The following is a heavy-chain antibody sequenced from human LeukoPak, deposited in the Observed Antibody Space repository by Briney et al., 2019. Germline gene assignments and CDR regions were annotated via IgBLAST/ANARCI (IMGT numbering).Heavy chain of an antibody. CDR2: IRYHGSDK. CDR1: GFTFSSCG. J-gene: IGHJ4*02. Sequence: GGSLRLSCAASGFTFSSCGMHWVRQAPGKGLEWVAFIRYHGSDKYYADSVKGRFTISRDNSENTLYLQMNSLRAEDTAVYYCARESGYSYDWRDFDHWGQGTLVTVSS. V-gene: IGHV3-30*02. CDR3: ARESGYSYDWRDFDH. D-gene: IGHD5-18*01.